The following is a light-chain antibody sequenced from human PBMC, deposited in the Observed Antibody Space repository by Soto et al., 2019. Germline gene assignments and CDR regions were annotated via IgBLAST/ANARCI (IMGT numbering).Light chain of an antibody. CDR2: EGG. Sequence: QSVLTQPASVSGSPGQSITISCTGTSSDVGSYNLVSWYQQHPGKDPKVIIYEGGKRPSGVSNRFSGSKSGITAFLTISGLQAEDEADYYCCSYAGYSTSAVFGGGTKVTVL. J-gene: IGLJ2*01. CDR3: CSYAGYSTSAV. V-gene: IGLV2-23*01. CDR1: SSDVGSYNL.